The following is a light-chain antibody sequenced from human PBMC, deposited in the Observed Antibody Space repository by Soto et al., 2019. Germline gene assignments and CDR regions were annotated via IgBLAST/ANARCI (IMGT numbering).Light chain of an antibody. CDR3: QQYGSSPPLIT. CDR2: GAS. Sequence: EIVLTQSRGTLSLSPGERSTIACRASQSVSSSYLAWYQQKPGQAPRILIYGASSRATGIPDRFSGSGSGADFTLTISRLEPEDFAVYYCQQYGSSPPLITFGQGTRLEIK. CDR1: QSVSSSY. V-gene: IGKV3-20*01. J-gene: IGKJ5*01.